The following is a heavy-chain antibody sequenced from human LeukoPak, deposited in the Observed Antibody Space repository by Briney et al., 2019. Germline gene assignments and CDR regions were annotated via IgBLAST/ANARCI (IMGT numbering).Heavy chain of an antibody. CDR3: ARVGRWLRAFDV. J-gene: IGHJ3*01. V-gene: IGHV1-18*01. Sequence: ASVRVSCTASAYTFTDYGINWVRQAPGHGLEWMGWVSPYNGDTRYTQKLQGRVTLTTDTSTSTAYMELKSLTSDDTAVYYCARVGRWLRAFDVWGQGTMITVSS. D-gene: IGHD5-12*01. CDR1: AYTFTDYG. CDR2: VSPYNGDT.